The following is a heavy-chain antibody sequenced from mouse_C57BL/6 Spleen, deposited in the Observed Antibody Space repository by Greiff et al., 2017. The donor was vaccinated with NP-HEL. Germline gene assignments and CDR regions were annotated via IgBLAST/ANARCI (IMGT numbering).Heavy chain of an antibody. CDR2: IYPRDGST. V-gene: IGHV1-85*01. CDR1: GYTFTSYD. J-gene: IGHJ2*01. Sequence: VQLKESGPELVKPGASVKLSCKASGYTFTSYDINWVKQRPGQGLEWIGWIYPRDGSTKYNEKFKGKATLTVDTSSSTAYMELHSLTSEDSAVYFCARGGLTGTGYYFDYWGQGTTLTVSS. D-gene: IGHD4-1*01. CDR3: ARGGLTGTGYYFDY.